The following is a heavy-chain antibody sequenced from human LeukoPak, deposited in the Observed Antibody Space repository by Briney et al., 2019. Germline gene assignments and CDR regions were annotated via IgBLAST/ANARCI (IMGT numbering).Heavy chain of an antibody. CDR2: TYYSGST. J-gene: IGHJ4*02. D-gene: IGHD1-26*01. CDR3: ARQDRSVGTNIYYFDY. Sequence: SETLSLTCAVSGGSISNYYWSWIRQPPGKGLEWIAYTYYSGSTNYSPSLQSRVTIAVDTSKNQLTLKLSSVTAADTAVYYCARQDRSVGTNIYYFDYWGQGILVTVSS. V-gene: IGHV4-59*08. CDR1: GGSISNYY.